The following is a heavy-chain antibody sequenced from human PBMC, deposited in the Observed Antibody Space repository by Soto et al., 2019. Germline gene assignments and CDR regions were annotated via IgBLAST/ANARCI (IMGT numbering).Heavy chain of an antibody. CDR3: ARGRGSGITGITVVGYYYGMDV. Sequence: SETLSLTCAVYGGSFSGYYWSWIRQPPGGRLEWIGEINHSGSTNYNPSLKSRVTIPVDTSKNQFYLKLSSVTAADTAVYYCARGRGSGITGITVVGYYYGMDVWGQGTTVTVSS. J-gene: IGHJ6*02. CDR2: INHSGST. D-gene: IGHD1-20*01. CDR1: GGSFSGYY. V-gene: IGHV4-34*01.